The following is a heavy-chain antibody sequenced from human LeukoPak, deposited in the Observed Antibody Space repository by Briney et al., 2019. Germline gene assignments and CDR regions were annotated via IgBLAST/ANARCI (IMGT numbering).Heavy chain of an antibody. V-gene: IGHV1-69*04. CDR2: IIPILGIA. D-gene: IGHD2-15*01. Sequence: ASVKVSCKASVGTFSSYTISWVRQAPGQGLEWMGRIIPILGIANYAQKFQGRVTITADKSTSTAYMELSSLRSEDTAVYYCAREDIVVVVAATRGHWFDPWGQGTLVTVSS. J-gene: IGHJ5*02. CDR1: VGTFSSYT. CDR3: AREDIVVVVAATRGHWFDP.